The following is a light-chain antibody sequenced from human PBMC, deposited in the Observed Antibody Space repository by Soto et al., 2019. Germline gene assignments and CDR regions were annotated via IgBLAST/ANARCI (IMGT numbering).Light chain of an antibody. CDR1: QNVSTSY. J-gene: IGKJ4*01. V-gene: IGKV3-20*01. CDR3: QQYGSVPLT. CDR2: GAS. Sequence: EIVLTQSPGTLSLSPGERATLSCRASQNVSTSYLAWYQQKPGQAPRLLIYGASSRATGIPDRFSGSGSGADFTLTISRLEPEDFEVYYCQQYGSVPLTFGGGTKVEIK.